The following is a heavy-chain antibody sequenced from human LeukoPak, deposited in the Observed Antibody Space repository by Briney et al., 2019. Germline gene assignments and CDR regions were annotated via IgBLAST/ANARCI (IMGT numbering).Heavy chain of an antibody. V-gene: IGHV4-59*01. CDR2: TYYSGST. D-gene: IGHD6-19*01. Sequence: PSETLSLTCAVYGGSFSSNYWSWIRQPQGKGLEWNGYTYYSGSTNYNPSLKSRVTISVDTSKNQFSLKLSSVTAADTAVYYCARIGKQWLVQYYYYYMDVWGKGTTVIISS. CDR3: ARIGKQWLVQYYYYYMDV. J-gene: IGHJ6*03. CDR1: GGSFSSNY.